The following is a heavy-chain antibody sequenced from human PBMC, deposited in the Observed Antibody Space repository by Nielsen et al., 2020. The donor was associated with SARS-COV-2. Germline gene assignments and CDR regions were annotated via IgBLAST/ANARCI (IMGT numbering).Heavy chain of an antibody. V-gene: IGHV3-9*01. J-gene: IGHJ4*02. CDR1: GFTFDDYA. Sequence: SLKISCAASGFTFDDYAMHWVRQAPGKGLEWVSGISWNNGSIGYADSVKGRFTISRDNAKNSLYLQMNSLRAEDTALYYCAKASEPDYTFDYWGQGTLVTVSS. D-gene: IGHD4-11*01. CDR3: AKASEPDYTFDY. CDR2: ISWNNGSI.